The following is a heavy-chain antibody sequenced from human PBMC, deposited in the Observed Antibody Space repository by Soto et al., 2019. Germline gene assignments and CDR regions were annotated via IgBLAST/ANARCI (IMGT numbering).Heavy chain of an antibody. CDR2: IYHSGST. V-gene: IGHV4-4*02. Sequence: QVQLQESGPGLVKPSGTLSLTCAVSGGSISSSNWWSWVRQPPGKGLEWIGEIYHSGSTNYNPSLKRRLPISVDKPKNQFSLKLTAGTAADPAVYYCAKVRESRGPQPFDYWGQGTLVTVSS. CDR3: AKVRESRGPQPFDY. CDR1: GGSISSSNW. D-gene: IGHD3-10*01. J-gene: IGHJ4*02.